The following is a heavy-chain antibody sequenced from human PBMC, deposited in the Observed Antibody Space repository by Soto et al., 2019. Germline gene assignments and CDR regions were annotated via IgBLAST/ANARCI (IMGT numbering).Heavy chain of an antibody. CDR1: GGSISSSSYY. CDR2: IYYSGST. D-gene: IGHD2-15*01. Sequence: SETLSLTCTVSGGSISSSSYYWGWIRQPPGKGLEWIGSIYYSGSTYYNPSLKSRVTISVDTSKNQFSLKLSSVTAADTAVYYCARPLLDCSGGSCYYYYMDVWGKGTTVTVSS. V-gene: IGHV4-39*01. J-gene: IGHJ6*03. CDR3: ARPLLDCSGGSCYYYYMDV.